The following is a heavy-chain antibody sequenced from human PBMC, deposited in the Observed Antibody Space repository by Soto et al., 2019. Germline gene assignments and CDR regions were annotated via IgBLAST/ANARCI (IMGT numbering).Heavy chain of an antibody. D-gene: IGHD3-10*01. CDR3: ARDRGFGELLFTFDP. CDR1: GYTFTSYG. J-gene: IGHJ5*02. V-gene: IGHV1-18*01. Sequence: ASVKVSCKASGYTFTSYGISWVRQAPGQGLEWMGWISAYNGNTNYAQKLQGRVTMTTDTSTSTAYMELRSLRSDDTAVYYCARDRGFGELLFTFDPWGQGTLVTVSS. CDR2: ISAYNGNT.